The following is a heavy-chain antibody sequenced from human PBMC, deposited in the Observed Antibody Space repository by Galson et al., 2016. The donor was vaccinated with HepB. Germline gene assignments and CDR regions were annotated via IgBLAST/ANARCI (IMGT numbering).Heavy chain of an antibody. J-gene: IGHJ5*02. Sequence: ETLSLTCTVPGGSFSSRNWWSWVRQPPGKGLEWIGEIYHSGSTYYNPSLKSRVAISVDTTKNHFSLELTSVTAADTAVYFCVRDSQINWFYLWGQGTRVTVSS. V-gene: IGHV4-4*01. CDR1: GGSFSSRNW. CDR3: VRDSQINWFYL. CDR2: IYHSGST.